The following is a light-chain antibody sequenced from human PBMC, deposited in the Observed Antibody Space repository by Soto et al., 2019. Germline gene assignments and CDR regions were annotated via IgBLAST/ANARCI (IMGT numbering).Light chain of an antibody. Sequence: EIVLTQSPATLSLSPGERATLSCRASQSVSSYLAWYQQKPGQAPRLLIYDASNRATGIPARFSGSGSGTDFPLTISSLEPEDFAVYYCQKRSNWPPTFGGGTKVETK. CDR2: DAS. CDR3: QKRSNWPPT. CDR1: QSVSSY. V-gene: IGKV3-11*01. J-gene: IGKJ4*01.